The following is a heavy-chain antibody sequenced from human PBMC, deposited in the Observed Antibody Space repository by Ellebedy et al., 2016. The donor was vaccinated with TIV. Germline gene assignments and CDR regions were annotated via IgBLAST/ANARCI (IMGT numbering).Heavy chain of an antibody. CDR2: ISYDGNNQ. CDR3: ARDAEVGTIDPYYFDY. CDR1: GFTFSAFA. D-gene: IGHD1-1*01. J-gene: IGHJ4*02. V-gene: IGHV3-30*01. Sequence: GESLKISCAASGFTFSAFAMHWVRQTPGKGLEWVAFISYDGNNQDYADSVRGRFTISTDSSRATLYLQMHSLTTEDTAVYYCARDAEVGTIDPYYFDYWGQGTLVTVSS.